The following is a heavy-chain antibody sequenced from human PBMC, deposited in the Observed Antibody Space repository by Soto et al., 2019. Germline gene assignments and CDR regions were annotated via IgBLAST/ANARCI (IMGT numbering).Heavy chain of an antibody. CDR1: GFTFSSYA. D-gene: IGHD3-10*01. CDR3: ARDNGNYGSGSFAH. J-gene: IGHJ4*02. Sequence: EVQLLESGGGLVQPGGSLRLSCAASGFTFSSYALSWVSQAPGKGLEWVSALSGTGDSADYANSVKGRFTISRDDSKTTLYLVMSSLRVEDTAIYYCARDNGNYGSGSFAHWGQGTLVTVSS. V-gene: IGHV3-23*01. CDR2: LSGTGDSA.